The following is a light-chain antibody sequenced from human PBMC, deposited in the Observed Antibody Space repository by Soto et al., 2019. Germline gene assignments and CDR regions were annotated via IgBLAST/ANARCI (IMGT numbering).Light chain of an antibody. J-gene: IGKJ1*01. CDR2: WAS. Sequence: IVMTQSSDSLAVSLGEGAPSICRSSRSVLFTSNDGSFVAWNQQXTGQYPXLLITWASTGEHGVPDRVSGSGSGKEFTLNTNSLKAEDEATYYSQQFFDFPTSGQGTKWIS. V-gene: IGKV4-1*01. CDR3: QQFFDFPT. CDR1: RSVLFTSNDGSF.